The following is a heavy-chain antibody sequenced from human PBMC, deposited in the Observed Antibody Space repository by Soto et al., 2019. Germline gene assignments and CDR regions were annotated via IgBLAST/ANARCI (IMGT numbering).Heavy chain of an antibody. CDR1: GFSISSAYY. J-gene: IGHJ5*02. CDR2: IYYSGST. CDR3: AQTAGGGFCSSSTCSLLNWFDP. D-gene: IGHD2-2*01. Sequence: KSSETLSLTCAVSGFSISSAYYWGWVRQPPGKGLEWIGSIYYSGSTHYNPSLKSRVTISLDRSKNQFSLKLSSVTAADTAVYYCAQTAGGGFCSSSTCSLLNWFDPWGQGILVTVSS. V-gene: IGHV4-38-2*01.